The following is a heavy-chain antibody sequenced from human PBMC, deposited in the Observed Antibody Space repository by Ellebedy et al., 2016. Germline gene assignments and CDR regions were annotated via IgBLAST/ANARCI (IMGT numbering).Heavy chain of an antibody. J-gene: IGHJ4*02. V-gene: IGHV4-4*02. CDR2: MHTRGAT. D-gene: IGHD3/OR15-3a*01. CDR1: GAYIGSETW. Sequence: SETLSLTCTVSGAYIGSETWWNWVRQSPGKGLEWLAEMHTRGATNYNQSLSSRLTISLDKSKNQFSLNLTSVTAADTAMYYCAKTTHDFAPSDYWGQGTLVIVPS. CDR3: AKTTHDFAPSDY.